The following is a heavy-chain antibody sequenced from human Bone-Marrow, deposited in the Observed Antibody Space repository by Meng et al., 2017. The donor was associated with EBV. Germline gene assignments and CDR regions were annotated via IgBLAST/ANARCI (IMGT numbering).Heavy chain of an antibody. D-gene: IGHD2-8*01. V-gene: IGHV1-2*06. CDR1: GYTFTGYY. CDR2: INPNSGGT. CDR3: ASGYCTTSTCYVLYFDF. Sequence: QGRRGQSGAEVKKPGASVKVSCKASGYTFTGYYMHWVRQAPGQGLEWMGRINPNSGGTNYAQKFQGRVTMTRDTSISTAYMELSRLRSDDTAVYYCASGYCTTSTCYVLYFDFRGQGTLVTVSS. J-gene: IGHJ4*02.